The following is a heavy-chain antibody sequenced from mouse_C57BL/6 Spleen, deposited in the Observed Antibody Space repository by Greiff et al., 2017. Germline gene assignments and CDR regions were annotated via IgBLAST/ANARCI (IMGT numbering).Heavy chain of an antibody. D-gene: IGHD1-1*02. CDR1: GFSLTSYG. V-gene: IGHV2-2*01. Sequence: QVQLKESGPGLVQPSQSLSITCTVSGFSLTSYGVHWVRQSPGKGLEWLGVIWSGGSKDYNAAFISRLSISTDNSKSQVFFKMNSLQAVDTAIYYCARRGGMDFDDWGQGTTLTVSS. J-gene: IGHJ2*01. CDR3: ARRGGMDFDD. CDR2: IWSGGSK.